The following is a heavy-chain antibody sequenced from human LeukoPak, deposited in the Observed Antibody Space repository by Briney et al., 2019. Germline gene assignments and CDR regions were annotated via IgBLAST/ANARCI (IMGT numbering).Heavy chain of an antibody. V-gene: IGHV3-64*01. Sequence: PGGSLRLSCAVSGFTFSSYAMHWVRQAPGKGLEYVSAISSNGGSTYYANSVKGRFTISRDNSKNTLYLQMGSLRAEDMAVYYCARGRCSSTSCYTPPDYWGQGTLVTVSS. CDR1: GFTFSSYA. D-gene: IGHD2-2*02. CDR3: ARGRCSSTSCYTPPDY. J-gene: IGHJ4*02. CDR2: ISSNGGST.